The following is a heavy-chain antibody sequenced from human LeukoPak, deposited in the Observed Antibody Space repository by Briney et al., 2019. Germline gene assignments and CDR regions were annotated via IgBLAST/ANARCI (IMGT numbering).Heavy chain of an antibody. CDR2: ISGSGGST. V-gene: IGHV3-23*01. CDR1: GFTFSSYG. J-gene: IGHJ4*02. CDR3: AKSPYSYDSSGYYSDFDY. Sequence: GGSLRLSCAASGFTFSSYGMSWVRQAPGKGLEWVSAISGSGGSTYYADSVKGRFTISRDNSKNTLYLQMNSLRAEDTAVYYCAKSPYSYDSSGYYSDFDYWGQGTLVTVSS. D-gene: IGHD3-22*01.